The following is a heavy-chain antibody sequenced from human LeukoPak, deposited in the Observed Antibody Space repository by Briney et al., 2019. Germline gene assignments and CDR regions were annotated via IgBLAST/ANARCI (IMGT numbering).Heavy chain of an antibody. Sequence: GGSLRLSCAASGFTVSSSYMSWVRQAPGKGLEWVSVIHSGGNTYYADSVKGRFTISRDNSENTLYLQMNSLRAEDTAVYYCTRDLNSGGSCWGQGTLVTVSS. J-gene: IGHJ4*02. CDR2: IHSGGNT. V-gene: IGHV3-53*01. D-gene: IGHD2-15*01. CDR3: TRDLNSGGSC. CDR1: GFTVSSSY.